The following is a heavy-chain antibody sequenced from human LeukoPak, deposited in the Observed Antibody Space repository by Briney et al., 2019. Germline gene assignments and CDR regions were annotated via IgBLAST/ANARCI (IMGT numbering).Heavy chain of an antibody. J-gene: IGHJ4*02. V-gene: IGHV3-11*04. D-gene: IGHD5-18*01. Sequence: PGGSLRLSCAASGFTFSDYYMSWIRQAPGKGLEWLSYISKNGKTIYYADSIKGRFTISRDNAKNSLFLQMNSLRAEDTAVYYCARDNDESALDTPFDYWGQGTLVTVSS. CDR1: GFTFSDYY. CDR3: ARDNDESALDTPFDY. CDR2: ISKNGKTI.